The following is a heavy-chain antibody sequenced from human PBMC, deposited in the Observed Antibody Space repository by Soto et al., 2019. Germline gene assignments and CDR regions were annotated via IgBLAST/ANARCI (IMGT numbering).Heavy chain of an antibody. Sequence: SVKVSCKASGGTFSSYAISWVRQAPGQGLEWMGGIIPIFGTANYAQKFQGRVTITADESTSTAYMELSSLRSEDTAVYYCARVLVRGVISYYYYYGMDVWGQGTTVTVSS. J-gene: IGHJ6*02. V-gene: IGHV1-69*13. D-gene: IGHD3-10*01. CDR3: ARVLVRGVISYYYYYGMDV. CDR2: IIPIFGTA. CDR1: GGTFSSYA.